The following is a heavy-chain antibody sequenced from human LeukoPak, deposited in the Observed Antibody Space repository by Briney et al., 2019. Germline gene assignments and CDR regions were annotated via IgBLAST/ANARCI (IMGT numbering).Heavy chain of an antibody. D-gene: IGHD4-17*01. J-gene: IGHJ5*02. CDR3: ARRLRQNLFDP. CDR2: IYYSGSS. Sequence: PSETLSLTCTVSGVSISSDYWSWIRLPPGKGLEWIGYIYYSGSSNYNPSLKSRVTMSVDTSKNQFTLKLTSVTAADTAVYYCARRLRQNLFDPWGQGTLVTVSS. V-gene: IGHV4-59*08. CDR1: GVSISSDY.